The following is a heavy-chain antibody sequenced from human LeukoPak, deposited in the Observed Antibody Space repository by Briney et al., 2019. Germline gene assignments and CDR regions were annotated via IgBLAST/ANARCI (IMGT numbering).Heavy chain of an antibody. V-gene: IGHV3-9*01. D-gene: IGHD6-6*01. CDR1: GFTFDDYT. J-gene: IGHJ4*02. CDR3: AKGIRTVRLHYFDY. Sequence: GGSLRLSCAASGFTFDDYTMHWARQVPGRGLEWVSGITSNSATMAYADSVKGRFTISRDNAKNSLYLQMNSLRPEDTALYYCAKGIRTVRLHYFDYWGQGTLVTVSS. CDR2: ITSNSATM.